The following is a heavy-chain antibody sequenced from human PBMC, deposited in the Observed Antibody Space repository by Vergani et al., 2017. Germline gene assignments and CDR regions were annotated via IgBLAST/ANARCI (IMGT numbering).Heavy chain of an antibody. Sequence: EVQLVESGGGLVQPGGSLRLSCAASGFPFSSYAMHWVRQAPGKGLEYVSAISSNGGGTYYANSVKGRFTISRDNSKNTLYLQMGSLRAEDMAVYYCARDRCSSTSCYSGAFDIWGQGTMVTVSS. CDR1: GFPFSSYA. CDR2: ISSNGGGT. V-gene: IGHV3-64*01. J-gene: IGHJ3*02. D-gene: IGHD2-2*02. CDR3: ARDRCSSTSCYSGAFDI.